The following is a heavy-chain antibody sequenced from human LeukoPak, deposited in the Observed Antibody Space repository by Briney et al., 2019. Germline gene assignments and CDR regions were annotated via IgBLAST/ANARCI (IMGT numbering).Heavy chain of an antibody. CDR2: ISAYNANT. V-gene: IGHV1-18*01. CDR1: GYTFNGYG. D-gene: IGHD2-21*01. J-gene: IGHJ4*02. CDR3: ARSSSVTIPGYYFDY. Sequence: ASVKVSCKASGYTFNGYGISWVRQAPGQGLEWMGWISAYNANTNYAQRLQGRVTMTADTSTSTAYMELRSLRSDDTAVYYCARSSSVTIPGYYFDYWGQGTLVTVSS.